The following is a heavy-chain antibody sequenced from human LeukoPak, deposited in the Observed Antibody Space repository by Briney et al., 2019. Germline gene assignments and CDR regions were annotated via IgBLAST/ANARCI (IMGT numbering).Heavy chain of an antibody. CDR3: ARHKSSESYPLDY. CDR1: GGSISTYF. Sequence: SETLSLTCTVSGGSISTYFWSWIRQPPGKGLEWIGHIYFSGSTNYGPSLESRVTISVDTSKNQFSLKLNSATAEDTAVYYCARHKSSESYPLDYWGQGILVTVSS. D-gene: IGHD3-22*01. CDR2: IYFSGST. V-gene: IGHV4-59*08. J-gene: IGHJ4*02.